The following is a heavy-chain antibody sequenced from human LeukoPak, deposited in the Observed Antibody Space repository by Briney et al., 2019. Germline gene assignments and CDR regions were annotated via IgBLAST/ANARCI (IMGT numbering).Heavy chain of an antibody. CDR2: ISYDGSNK. V-gene: IGHV3-30-3*01. D-gene: IGHD5-18*01. CDR3: AKVLTHTAMVPFDY. Sequence: GGSLRLSCAASGFTFSSYAMHWVRQAPGKGLEGVAVISYDGSNKYYADSVKGRFTISRENSKNTLYLQMNSLRAEDTAVYYCAKVLTHTAMVPFDYWGQGTLVTVSS. CDR1: GFTFSSYA. J-gene: IGHJ4*02.